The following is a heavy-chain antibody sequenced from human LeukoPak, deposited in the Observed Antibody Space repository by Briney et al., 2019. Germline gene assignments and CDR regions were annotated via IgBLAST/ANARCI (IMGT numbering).Heavy chain of an antibody. D-gene: IGHD3-10*01. CDR1: GYTFTSYD. V-gene: IGHV1-8*01. CDR2: MNPNSGNT. Sequence: GASVKVSCKASGYTFTSYDINWVRQATGQGLEWMGWMNPNSGNTGYAQKFQGRVTMTRNTSISTAYIELSSLRSEDTAVYYCAKMGFGGSGSYYPPTPYYYYYMDVWGKGTTVTVSS. CDR3: AKMGFGGSGSYYPPTPYYYYYMDV. J-gene: IGHJ6*03.